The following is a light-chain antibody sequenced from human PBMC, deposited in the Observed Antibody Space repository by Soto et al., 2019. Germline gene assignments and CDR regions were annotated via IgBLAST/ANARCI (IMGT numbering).Light chain of an antibody. CDR2: GAS. CDR3: QQYNNWWT. J-gene: IGKJ1*01. CDR1: QSVSSSY. V-gene: IGKV3-15*01. Sequence: ILLTQSPGTLSLSPGERATLSCRSSQSVSSSYLAWYQQKPGQAPRLLIYGASTRATGIPARFSGSGSGTEFTLTINSLQSEDFAVYYCQQYNNWWTFGQGTKVDI.